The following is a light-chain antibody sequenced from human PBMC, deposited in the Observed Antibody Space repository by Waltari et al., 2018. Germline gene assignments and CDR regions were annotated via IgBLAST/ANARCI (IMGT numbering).Light chain of an antibody. V-gene: IGKV4-1*01. Sequence: DVVMTQSPDSLAVSLGEMATINCKSRQSLLYTSNNKNYLAWYQQKPGQPPKILIYWASIRESGVPDRFSGSGSGTDFTLTISGLQAEDVASYFCLQYLHTPRTFGQGTKVEIK. CDR3: LQYLHTPRT. CDR2: WAS. J-gene: IGKJ1*01. CDR1: QSLLYTSNNKNY.